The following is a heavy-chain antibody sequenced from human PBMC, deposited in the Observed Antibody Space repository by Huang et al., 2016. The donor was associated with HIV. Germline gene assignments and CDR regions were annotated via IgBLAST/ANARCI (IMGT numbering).Heavy chain of an antibody. CDR2: IIPRFGLT. D-gene: IGHD3-16*01. CDR3: AREGQNWLGKPFGALAF. CDR1: GVSFSDYA. J-gene: IGHJ4*03. Sequence: QAQLVQSGAAVMKPGSSVRVSCKASGVSFSDYAFSWVRRAPGQGLDWVGGIIPRFGLTNYAPRLQGRVTCSADKSSNTVYLELTSLRSGDTAVYYCAREGQNWLGKPFGALAFWGQGTEVIVSS. V-gene: IGHV1-69*10.